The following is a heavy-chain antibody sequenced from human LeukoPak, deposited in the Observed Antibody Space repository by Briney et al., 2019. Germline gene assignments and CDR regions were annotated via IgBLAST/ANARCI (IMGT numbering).Heavy chain of an antibody. J-gene: IGHJ6*02. CDR2: ISSNGGST. Sequence: GGSLRLSCSASGFTFSSYAMHWVRQAPGKGLEYVSAISSNGGSTYYADSVKGRFTISRDNSKNTLYLQMNSLRAEDTAIYYCAKDSAAGTNYYYYNGMDVWGQGTTVTVS. CDR1: GFTFSSYA. V-gene: IGHV3-64*04. CDR3: AKDSAAGTNYYYYNGMDV. D-gene: IGHD6-13*01.